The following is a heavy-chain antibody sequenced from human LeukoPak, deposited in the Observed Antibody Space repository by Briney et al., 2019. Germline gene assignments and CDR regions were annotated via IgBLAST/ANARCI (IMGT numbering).Heavy chain of an antibody. CDR1: GGSFSGYY. D-gene: IGHD3-22*01. CDR2: INHSGST. CDR3: ARGGYYDSSGYCWFDP. V-gene: IGHV4-34*01. J-gene: IGHJ5*02. Sequence: SETLSLTSAVYGGSFSGYYWSWIRQPPGKGLEWIGEINHSGSTNYNPSLKSRVTISVDTSKNQFSLKLSSVTAADTAVYYCARGGYYDSSGYCWFDPWGQGTLVTVSS.